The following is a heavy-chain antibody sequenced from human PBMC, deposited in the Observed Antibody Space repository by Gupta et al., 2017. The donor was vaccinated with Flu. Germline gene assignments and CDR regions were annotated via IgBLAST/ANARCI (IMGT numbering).Heavy chain of an antibody. CDR1: GFPFSGSA. D-gene: IGHD3-22*01. J-gene: IGHJ4*02. CDR3: TRPGDYYESSGYDVV. CDR2: IRSKANSDAT. V-gene: IGHV3-73*01. Sequence: EVPLVESGGGLVQPGGSLKLSCAASGFPFSGSAMHWVRLASGQGLEWVGRIRSKANSDATAYAASVKGRFTISRDDSKNTAYLQMNSLKTEDTAVYYCTRPGDYYESSGYDVVWGQGTLVTVSS.